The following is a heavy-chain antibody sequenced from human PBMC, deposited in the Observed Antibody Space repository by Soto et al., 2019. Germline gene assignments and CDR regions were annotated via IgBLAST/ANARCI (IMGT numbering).Heavy chain of an antibody. CDR1: GGSISSGDYY. CDR3: ARDLRIQLWSNFDY. Sequence: ALSLTCTVSGGSISSGDYYWSWIRQPPGKGLEWIGYIYYSGSTYYNPSLKSRVTISVDTSKNQFSLKLSSVTAADTAVYYCARDLRIQLWSNFDYWGQGTLVTVSS. J-gene: IGHJ4*02. D-gene: IGHD5-18*01. V-gene: IGHV4-30-4*01. CDR2: IYYSGST.